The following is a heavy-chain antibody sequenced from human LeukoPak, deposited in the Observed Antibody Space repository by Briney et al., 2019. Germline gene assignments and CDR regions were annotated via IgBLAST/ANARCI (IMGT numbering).Heavy chain of an antibody. D-gene: IGHD4-17*01. CDR2: ISSSSSNI. CDR1: GFTFSTFG. CDR3: AREGIRGLGWYFDL. Sequence: GGSLRLSCAASGFTFSTFGMNWVRQAPGEGLEWVSSISSSSSNIYYAGSVKGRFTISRDNAKNSLYLQMNSLRAEDTAVYYCAREGIRGLGWYFDLWGRGTLVTVSS. V-gene: IGHV3-21*01. J-gene: IGHJ2*01.